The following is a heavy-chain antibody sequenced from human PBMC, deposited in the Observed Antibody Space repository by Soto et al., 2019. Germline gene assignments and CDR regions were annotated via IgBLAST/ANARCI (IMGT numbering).Heavy chain of an antibody. J-gene: IGHJ4*02. CDR3: GTHPGGGGY. V-gene: IGHV3-53*01. D-gene: IGHD3-10*01. CDR2: IYSGGYT. CDR1: GFTVSNNY. Sequence: EVQLVESGGGLIQPGGSLRLSCAVSGFTVSNNYMSWVRQAPGKGLEGVSVIYSGGYTAYGDSVKGRFTISRDNSKDPLYLQMDSLSPDATGVFFCGTHPGGGGYWGQGTLVTVSS.